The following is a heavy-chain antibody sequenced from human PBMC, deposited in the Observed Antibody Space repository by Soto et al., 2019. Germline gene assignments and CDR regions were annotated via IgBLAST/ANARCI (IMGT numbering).Heavy chain of an antibody. J-gene: IGHJ4*02. CDR3: ARAPWLYSSSSPTLDY. CDR2: INPNSGGT. D-gene: IGHD6-6*01. V-gene: IGHV1-2*04. CDR1: GYTFTGYY. Sequence: ASLKVYCNTAGYTFTGYYMHCVRHTNGQGLELMGWINPNSGGTNYAQKFQGWVTMTRDTSISTAYMELSRLRSDDTAVYYCARAPWLYSSSSPTLDYWGQGTLVTVSS.